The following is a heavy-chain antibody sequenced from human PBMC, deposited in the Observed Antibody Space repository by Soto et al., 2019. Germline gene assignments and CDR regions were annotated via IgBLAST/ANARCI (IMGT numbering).Heavy chain of an antibody. CDR2: IYYNGST. CDR1: GGSIRNYY. CDR3: ARTFSELRYGPLDY. J-gene: IGHJ4*02. D-gene: IGHD5-18*01. V-gene: IGHV4-59*08. Sequence: ETLSLTCAVSGGSIRNYYWNWIRQPPGKELEWIGYIYYNGSTNYNPSLKSRVTISVDTSKNEFSLKLSSVTAADTAIYYCARTFSELRYGPLDYWSQGTLVTVSS.